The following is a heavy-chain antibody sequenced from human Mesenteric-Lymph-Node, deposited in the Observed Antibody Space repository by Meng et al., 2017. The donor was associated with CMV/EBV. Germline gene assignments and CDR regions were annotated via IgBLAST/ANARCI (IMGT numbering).Heavy chain of an antibody. CDR2: ISTFNGIT. CDR3: ARQVTFFYGAGSSYNNEYLDF. Sequence: TDYHMSWVRQAPGQGLEWMGWISTFNGITNYAQKFQDRVTMTTDTSTNTAHMELRSLRSDDSAVYYCARQVTFFYGAGSSYNNEYLDFWGQGTLVTVSS. D-gene: IGHD3-10*01. V-gene: IGHV1-18*04. CDR1: TDYH. J-gene: IGHJ4*02.